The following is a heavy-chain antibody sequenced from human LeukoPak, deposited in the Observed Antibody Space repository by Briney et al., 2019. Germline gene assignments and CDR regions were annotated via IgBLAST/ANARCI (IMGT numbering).Heavy chain of an antibody. V-gene: IGHV4-61*02. J-gene: IGHJ4*02. Sequence: SQTLSLTCTVSGGSISSGSYYWSWIRQPAGKGLEWIGRIYTSGSTNYNPSLKSRVTISVDTSKNQFSLKLSSVTAADTAVCYCARDRAWYGESDYWGQGTLVTVSS. CDR2: IYTSGST. CDR3: ARDRAWYGESDY. CDR1: GGSISSGSYY. D-gene: IGHD4-17*01.